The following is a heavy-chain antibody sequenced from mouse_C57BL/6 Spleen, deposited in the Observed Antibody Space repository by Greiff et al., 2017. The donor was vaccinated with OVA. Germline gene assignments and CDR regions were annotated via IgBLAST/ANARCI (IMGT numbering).Heavy chain of an antibody. CDR3: AREEGRRYFDV. Sequence: QVQLQQPGTELVMPGASVKLSCKASGYTFTSYWMHWVKQRPGQGLEWIGNINPCNGGTNYNEKFKSKATLTVDKSSSTAYMQLSSLTSEDSAVYYSAREEGRRYFDVWGTGTTVTVAS. CDR2: INPCNGGT. D-gene: IGHD3-3*01. CDR1: GYTFTSYW. V-gene: IGHV1-53*01. J-gene: IGHJ1*03.